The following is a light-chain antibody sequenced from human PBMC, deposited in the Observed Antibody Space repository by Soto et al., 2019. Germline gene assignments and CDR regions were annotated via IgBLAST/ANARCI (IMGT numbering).Light chain of an antibody. V-gene: IGKV1-5*03. CDR2: KAS. J-gene: IGKJ1*01. CDR3: QQYNSYSWT. Sequence: DIQMTQSPSTLSASVGDRVTITCRASQTINNWLAWCQQKPGKAPKLLIYKASSLESGVPSRFSGSGSGTEFTLTISSLQPDDFATYYCQQYNSYSWTFGQATKVDI. CDR1: QTINNW.